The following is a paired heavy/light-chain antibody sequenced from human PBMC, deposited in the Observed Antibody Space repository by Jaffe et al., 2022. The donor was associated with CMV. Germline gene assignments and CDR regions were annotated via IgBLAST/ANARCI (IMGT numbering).Light chain of an antibody. J-gene: IGKJ2*01. CDR3: MQGIHLPYT. Sequence: DIVMTQTPLSLSVTPGQPASISCKSSQSLLHSDGKTYLYWYLQKPGQSPQLLIYEVSSRFSGVPDRFSGSGSGTDFTLKISRVEAEDVGVYYCMQGIHLPYTFGQGTKLEIK. V-gene: IGKV2-29*02. CDR1: QSLLHSDGKTY. CDR2: EVS.
Heavy chain of an antibody. J-gene: IGHJ5*02. CDR1: GGSFSGYY. CDR3: ARGQYYDFWSGYYLVSPLPFDP. V-gene: IGHV4-34*01. D-gene: IGHD3-3*01. CDR2: INHSGST. Sequence: QVQLQQWGAGLLKPSETLSLTCAVYGGSFSGYYWSWIRQPPGKGLEWIGEINHSGSTNYNPSLKSRVTISVDTSKNQFSLKLSSVTAADTAVYYCARGQYYDFWSGYYLVSPLPFDPWGQGTLVTVSS.